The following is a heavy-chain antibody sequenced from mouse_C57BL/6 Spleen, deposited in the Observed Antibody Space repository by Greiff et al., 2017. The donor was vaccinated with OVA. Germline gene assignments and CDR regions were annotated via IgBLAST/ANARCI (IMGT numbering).Heavy chain of an antibody. V-gene: IGHV1-15*01. D-gene: IGHD1-1*01. CDR3: TRRDYYGSRGPSYYAMDY. Sequence: QVQLQQSGAELVRPGASVTLSCKASGYTFTDYEMHWVKQTPVHGLEWIGAIDPETGGTAYNQKFKGKAILTADKSSSTAYMELRSLTSADSAVYYCTRRDYYGSRGPSYYAMDYWGQGTSVTVSS. CDR1: GYTFTDYE. J-gene: IGHJ4*01. CDR2: IDPETGGT.